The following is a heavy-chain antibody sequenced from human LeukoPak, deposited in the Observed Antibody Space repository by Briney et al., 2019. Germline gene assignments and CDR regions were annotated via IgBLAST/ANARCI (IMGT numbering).Heavy chain of an antibody. Sequence: PSETLSLTCTVSGGSISSGSYYWSWIRQPAGKGLEWIGRIYTSGSTNYNPSLKSRVTISVDTSKNQFSLKLSSVTAADTAVYYRARGRRTGSITMVRGITLRYYFDYWGQGTLVTVSS. CDR2: IYTSGST. V-gene: IGHV4-61*02. D-gene: IGHD3-10*01. J-gene: IGHJ4*02. CDR3: ARGRRTGSITMVRGITLRYYFDY. CDR1: GGSISSGSYY.